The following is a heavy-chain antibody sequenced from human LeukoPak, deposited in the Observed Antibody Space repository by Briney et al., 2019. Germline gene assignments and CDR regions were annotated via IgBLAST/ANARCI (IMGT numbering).Heavy chain of an antibody. CDR3: ARSIPYGTTWYGRSDY. CDR2: IKPDGTTK. D-gene: IGHD6-13*01. V-gene: IGHV3-7*03. J-gene: IGHJ4*02. CDR1: GFTFSSFW. Sequence: GGSLRLSCAASGFTFSSFWMSWVRQAPGKGLEWVANIKPDGTTKFYVDSVKGRFTISRDNALNSLYLQMNSLRAEDTAIYYCARSIPYGTTWYGRSDYWGQGTLVTVSS.